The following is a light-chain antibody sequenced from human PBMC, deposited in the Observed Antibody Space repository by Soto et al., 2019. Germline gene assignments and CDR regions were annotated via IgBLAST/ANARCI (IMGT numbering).Light chain of an antibody. CDR3: QQYCRSPFT. CDR2: GAS. Sequence: EIVLTQSPGTLSLSPGDRATLSCRASQSVSSNNLAWYQQRPGQAPSVVIYGASTRATGIPERFSGSGSGTDLTLTISRLEPEDFAVYYCQQYCRSPFTFGPGTKVDIK. J-gene: IGKJ3*01. V-gene: IGKV3-20*01. CDR1: QSVSSNN.